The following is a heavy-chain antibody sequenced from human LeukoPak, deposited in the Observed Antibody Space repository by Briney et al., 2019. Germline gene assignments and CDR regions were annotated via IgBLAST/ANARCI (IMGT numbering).Heavy chain of an antibody. J-gene: IGHJ6*03. V-gene: IGHV4-34*01. D-gene: IGHD2-2*02. CDR2: INHSGST. CDR1: GGSFSGYY. CDR3: ARGYCSSTSCYTSYYYYYYRDV. Sequence: SETLSLTCAVYGGSFSGYYWSWIRQPPGKGLEWIGEINHSGSTNYNPSLKSRVTISVDTSKNQFSLKLSSVTAADTAMYYCARGYCSSTSCYTSYYYYYYRDVWGKGTTVTVSS.